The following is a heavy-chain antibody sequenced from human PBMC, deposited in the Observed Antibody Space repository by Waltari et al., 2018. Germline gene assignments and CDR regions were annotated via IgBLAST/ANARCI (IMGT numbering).Heavy chain of an antibody. J-gene: IGHJ4*02. D-gene: IGHD2-15*01. CDR3: ATVWEGYCSGGSCYFY. CDR2: FDPEDGET. CDR1: GYTLTDLS. V-gene: IGHV1-24*01. Sequence: QVQLVQSGAEVKKPGASVKVSCKVSGYTLTDLSMHWVRQAPGKGLEWMGGFDPEDGETIYAQKFQGRVTMTEDTSKDTAYMELSSLRSEDTAVYYCATVWEGYCSGGSCYFYWGQGTLVTVSS.